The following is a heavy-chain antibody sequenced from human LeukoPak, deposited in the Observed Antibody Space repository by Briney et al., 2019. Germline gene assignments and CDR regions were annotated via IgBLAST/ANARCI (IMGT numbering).Heavy chain of an antibody. CDR3: ARGPELLRNLVDY. V-gene: IGHV1-3*01. Sequence: GASVKVSCKASGYTFTSYAMHWVRQAPGQRLEWMGWINAGNGNTKYSQKFQGRVTITRDTSASTAYMELSSLRSEDTAVYYCARGPELLRNLVDYWGQGTLVTVSS. J-gene: IGHJ4*02. CDR1: GYTFTSYA. D-gene: IGHD1-26*01. CDR2: INAGNGNT.